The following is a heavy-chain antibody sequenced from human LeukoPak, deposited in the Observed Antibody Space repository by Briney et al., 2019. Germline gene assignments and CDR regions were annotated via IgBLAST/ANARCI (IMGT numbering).Heavy chain of an antibody. V-gene: IGHV3-74*01. J-gene: IGHJ4*02. CDR3: ARGKYGGYFIDY. Sequence: GGSLRLSCGASGFTFTSHWIHWVRQAPGKGLVWVSRIKPDGSDTNYADSVKGRFTISRDNAKNTVYLQMNSLRAEDTAVYYCARGKYGGYFIDYWGQGTLVTVSS. CDR2: IKPDGSDT. D-gene: IGHD5-12*01. CDR1: GFTFTSHW.